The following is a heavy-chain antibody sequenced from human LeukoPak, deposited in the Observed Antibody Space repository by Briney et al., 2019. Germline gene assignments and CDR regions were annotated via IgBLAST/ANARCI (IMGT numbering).Heavy chain of an antibody. Sequence: GASVKVSCKASGYTFTSYYMHWVRQAPGHGLEWMGIINPSGGSTSYAQKFQGRVTMTRDTSTSTVYMELSSLRSEDTAVYYCARDPDCYDSSGYTFDYWGQGTLVTVSS. CDR1: GYTFTSYY. CDR2: INPSGGST. D-gene: IGHD3-22*01. V-gene: IGHV1-46*01. J-gene: IGHJ4*02. CDR3: ARDPDCYDSSGYTFDY.